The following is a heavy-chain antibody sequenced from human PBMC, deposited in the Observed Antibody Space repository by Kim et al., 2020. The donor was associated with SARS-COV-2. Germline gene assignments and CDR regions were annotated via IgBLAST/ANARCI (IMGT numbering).Heavy chain of an antibody. CDR1: GFTFNNAW. V-gene: IGHV3-15*01. J-gene: IGHJ4*02. Sequence: GGSLRLSCAASGFTFNNAWMSWVRQAPGKGLEWVGRIKSKTGGGTTDYAAPVKGRFTISRDDSKNTVYLQMNSLKSDDTALYYCATGTSVGGWGQGTRVTVSS. CDR3: ATGTSVGG. CDR2: IKSKTGGGTT. D-gene: IGHD1-26*01.